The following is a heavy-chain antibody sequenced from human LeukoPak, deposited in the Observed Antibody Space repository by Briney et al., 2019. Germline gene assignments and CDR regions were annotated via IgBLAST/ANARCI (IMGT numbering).Heavy chain of an antibody. CDR1: GFTFSSYA. CDR2: ISGSGGST. CDR3: TTGGAPPPGGSGTPTGFDP. Sequence: GGSLRLSCAASGFTFSSYAMSWVRQAPGKGLEWVSAISGSGGSTYYADSVKGRFTISRDNSKNTLYLQMNSLKTEDTAVYYCTTGGAPPPGGSGTPTGFDPWGQGTLVTVSS. J-gene: IGHJ5*02. D-gene: IGHD3-10*01. V-gene: IGHV3-23*01.